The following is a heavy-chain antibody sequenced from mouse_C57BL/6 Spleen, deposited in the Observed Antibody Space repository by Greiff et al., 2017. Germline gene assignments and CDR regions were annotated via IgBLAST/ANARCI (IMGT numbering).Heavy chain of an antibody. J-gene: IGHJ3*01. D-gene: IGHD1-1*01. CDR1: GYTFTSYW. V-gene: IGHV1-64*01. CDR3: ASEVVTPFAY. CDR2: IHPNSGST. Sequence: QVQLQQPGAELVKPGASVKLSCKASGYTFTSYWMPWVKQRPGQGLEWIGMIHPNSGSTNYNEKFKSKATLTVDKSSSTAYMQLSSLTSEDSAVYYCASEVVTPFAYWGQGTLVTVSA.